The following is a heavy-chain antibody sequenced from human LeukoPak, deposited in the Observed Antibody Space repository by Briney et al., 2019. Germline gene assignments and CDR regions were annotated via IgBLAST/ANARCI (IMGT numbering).Heavy chain of an antibody. CDR3: AKDDDFWSDYQNYYYNAMDV. V-gene: IGHV3-23*01. J-gene: IGHJ6*02. CDR1: EFRFSSYA. CDR2: ISGSGDIT. D-gene: IGHD3-3*01. Sequence: GGSLRLSCAASEFRFSSYAMNWVRQAPGKGLEWVSVISGSGDITYYADSVKGRFTISRDNFKNTLSLQMNSLRAEDTAVYYCAKDDDFWSDYQNYYYNAMDVWGQGTTVAVSS.